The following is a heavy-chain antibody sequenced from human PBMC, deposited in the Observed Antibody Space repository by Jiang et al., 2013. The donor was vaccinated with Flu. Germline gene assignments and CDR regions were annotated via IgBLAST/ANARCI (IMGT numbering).Heavy chain of an antibody. D-gene: IGHD5-18*01. V-gene: IGHV3-11*06. Sequence: GLVKPGGSLRLSCAASGFTFSDYYMSWIRQAPGKGLVWVSYISSGFTYTNYADSVKGRFTISRDNAKNSLYLQMNSLRAEDTAVYYCARDLGYSYGSYSDYWGQGTLVTVSS. CDR3: ARDLGYSYGSYSDY. CDR2: ISSGFTYT. CDR1: GFTFSDYY. J-gene: IGHJ4*02.